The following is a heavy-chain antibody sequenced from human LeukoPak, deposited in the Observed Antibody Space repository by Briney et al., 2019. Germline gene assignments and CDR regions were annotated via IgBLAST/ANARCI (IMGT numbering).Heavy chain of an antibody. Sequence: PGRSLRLSCAASGFTFSSYAMHWVRQAPGRGLEWVAVISYDGSNKYYADSVKGRFTISRDTSKNTLYLQMNSLRPEDTAVYYCARAAVVVLAATPGDYWGQGTLVTVSS. CDR1: GFTFSSYA. D-gene: IGHD2-15*01. J-gene: IGHJ4*02. CDR2: ISYDGSNK. CDR3: ARAAVVVLAATPGDY. V-gene: IGHV3-30-3*01.